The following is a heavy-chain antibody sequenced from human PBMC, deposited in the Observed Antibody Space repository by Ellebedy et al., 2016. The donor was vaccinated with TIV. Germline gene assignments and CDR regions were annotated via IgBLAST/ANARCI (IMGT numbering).Heavy chain of an antibody. V-gene: IGHV3-73*01. J-gene: IGHJ6*02. CDR2: IRSKANSYAT. D-gene: IGHD2-2*01. CDR1: GFTFSGSA. Sequence: PGGSLRLSCAASGFTFSGSALHWVRQASGKGLEWVGRIRSKANSYATAYAASVKGRFTISRDDLKNTAYLQMNSLKTEDTAVYYCTRHERISVVPAAGYYYGMDVWGQGTTVTVSS. CDR3: TRHERISVVPAAGYYYGMDV.